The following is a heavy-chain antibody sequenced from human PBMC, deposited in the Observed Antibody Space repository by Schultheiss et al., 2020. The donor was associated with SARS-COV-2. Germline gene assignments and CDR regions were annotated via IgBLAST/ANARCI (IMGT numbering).Heavy chain of an antibody. CDR2: IYSGGST. Sequence: GGSLRLSCAASGFTFSSYWMSWVRQAPGKGLEWVSVIYSGGSTYYADSVKGRFTISRDNSKNTLYLQMNSLRAEDTAVYYCAKDHSGIAAAGTYDYWGQGTLVTVSS. CDR3: AKDHSGIAAAGTYDY. CDR1: GFTFSSYW. D-gene: IGHD6-13*01. V-gene: IGHV3-23*03. J-gene: IGHJ4*02.